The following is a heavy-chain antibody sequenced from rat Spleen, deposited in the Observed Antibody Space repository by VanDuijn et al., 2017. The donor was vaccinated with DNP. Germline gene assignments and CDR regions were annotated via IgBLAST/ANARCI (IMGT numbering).Heavy chain of an antibody. CDR3: TTDLAY. J-gene: IGHJ3*01. V-gene: IGHV5-27*01. CDR2: ISTGGSRT. CDR1: GFTFSNYY. Sequence: EVQLVESGGGLVQPGRSTKLSCAASGFTFSNYYMAWVRQAPTKGLEWVASISTGGSRTDYPDSVKGRFTISRDNAKSSLDLQMDSLRSEDTATYYCTTDLAYWGQVTLVTVSS.